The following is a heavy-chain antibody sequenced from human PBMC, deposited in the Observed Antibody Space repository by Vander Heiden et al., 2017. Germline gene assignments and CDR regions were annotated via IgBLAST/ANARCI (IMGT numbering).Heavy chain of an antibody. CDR2: MSSSGSTI. CDR3: ARDYYDSSGYSYDFDY. Sequence: QVQLVESGGGLVKPGGSLRLSCAASGFTFSDYYMRWIRQAPGKGLEWVSYMSSSGSTIYYADAVKGRFTISRDNAKNSLYLQMNSLRAEDTAVYYCARDYYDSSGYSYDFDYWGQGTLVTVSS. CDR1: GFTFSDYY. J-gene: IGHJ4*02. D-gene: IGHD3-22*01. V-gene: IGHV3-11*01.